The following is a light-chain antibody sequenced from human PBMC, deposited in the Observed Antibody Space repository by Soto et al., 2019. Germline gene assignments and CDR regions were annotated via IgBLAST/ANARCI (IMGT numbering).Light chain of an antibody. CDR2: EVS. CDR1: NSDVGGYNY. CDR3: SSYTTSTTWV. V-gene: IGLV2-14*01. J-gene: IGLJ3*02. Sequence: QSALTQPASVAGSPGQSIAISCTGTNSDVGGYNYVSWYQHHPGKAPKLMIYEVSNRPSGVSNRFSGSKSGNTASLTISGRQAEDEADYYCSSYTTSTTWVVGGGTKLTVL.